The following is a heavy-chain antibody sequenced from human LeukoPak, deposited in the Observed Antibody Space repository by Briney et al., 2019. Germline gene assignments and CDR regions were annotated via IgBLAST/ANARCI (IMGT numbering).Heavy chain of an antibody. CDR2: ISYDGSNK. J-gene: IGHJ4*02. D-gene: IGHD6-13*01. CDR3: ARSRRLGSSWYYFDY. Sequence: GRSLRLSCAASGFTFSSYAMHWVRQAPGKGLEWVAVISYDGSNKYYADSVKGRFTISRDNSKNTLYLQMNSLRAEDTAVYYCARSRRLGSSWYYFDYWGQGTLVTVSS. CDR1: GFTFSSYA. V-gene: IGHV3-30*04.